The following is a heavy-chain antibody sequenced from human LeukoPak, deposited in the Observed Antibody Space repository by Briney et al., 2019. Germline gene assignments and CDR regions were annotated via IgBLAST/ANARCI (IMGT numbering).Heavy chain of an antibody. V-gene: IGHV3-74*03. Sequence: GGSLGLSCAVSDFLFSSYWMHWVRQAPGKGLVWVSRISTDGSATTYADSVKGRFTISRDNAKNTLYLQMKSLRAEDTAVYYCARAQYGWFDPWGQGTLVTVSS. CDR2: ISTDGSAT. J-gene: IGHJ5*02. CDR1: DFLFSSYW. CDR3: ARAQYGWFDP. D-gene: IGHD3-10*01.